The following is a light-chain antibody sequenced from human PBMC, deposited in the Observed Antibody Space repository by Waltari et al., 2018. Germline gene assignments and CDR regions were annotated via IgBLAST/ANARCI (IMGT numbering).Light chain of an antibody. Sequence: QSALAQPPSASGSPGQSITVSCTRTSRHIGGSTYVSWFQQPPGRGPRLIIYEVNQRPPGVPDRFSGSKSGNTAFLTVSGLQPEDEAHYHCSSFANNKRIFGGGTKLTVL. CDR2: EVN. CDR1: SRHIGGSTY. CDR3: SSFANNKRI. J-gene: IGLJ2*01. V-gene: IGLV2-8*01.